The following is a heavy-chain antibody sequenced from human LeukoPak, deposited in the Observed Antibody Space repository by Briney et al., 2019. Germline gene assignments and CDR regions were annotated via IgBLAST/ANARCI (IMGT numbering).Heavy chain of an antibody. CDR3: AKGRSRTYNWNDSI. J-gene: IGHJ3*02. Sequence: QAGGSLRLSCAASGFTFDDYAMHWVRQAPGKGLEWVSGISWNSGSIGYADSVKGRFTISRDNAKNSLYLQMNSLRAEDTALYYCAKGRSRTYNWNDSIWGQGTMVTVSS. V-gene: IGHV3-9*01. D-gene: IGHD1-1*01. CDR2: ISWNSGSI. CDR1: GFTFDDYA.